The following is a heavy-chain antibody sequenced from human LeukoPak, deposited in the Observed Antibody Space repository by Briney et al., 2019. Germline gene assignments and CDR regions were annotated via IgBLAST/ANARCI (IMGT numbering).Heavy chain of an antibody. CDR2: INHSGST. Sequence: SETLSLTCAVYGGSFSGYYWSWIRQPPGKGLEWIGEINHSGSTNYNPSLKSRLNISLDTSKNEFSLKVNSVTAADTAVYYCARNEVGTPDALHFWGQGTMVTVSS. V-gene: IGHV4-34*01. CDR3: ARNEVGTPDALHF. D-gene: IGHD3-10*01. CDR1: GGSFSGYY. J-gene: IGHJ3*01.